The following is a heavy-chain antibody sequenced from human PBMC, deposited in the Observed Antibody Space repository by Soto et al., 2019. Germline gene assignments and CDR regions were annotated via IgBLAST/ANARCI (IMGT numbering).Heavy chain of an antibody. V-gene: IGHV4-31*03. CDR3: ARDLRLPGSFYGLDV. D-gene: IGHD2-2*01. CDR2: VYYSGPT. J-gene: IGHJ6*02. CDR1: GGSVSSTNYY. Sequence: QVQLQESGPGLVKPSQTLSLTCTVSGGSVSSTNYYWTWIRQHPGKGLEWIGNVYYSGPTSYNPSLTSRVTISVNTSKNQFSLKRTSVTAADTAVYYCARDLRLPGSFYGLDVWGQGTTVTVSS.